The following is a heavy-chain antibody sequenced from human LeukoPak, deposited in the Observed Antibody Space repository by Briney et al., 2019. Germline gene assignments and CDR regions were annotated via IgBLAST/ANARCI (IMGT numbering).Heavy chain of an antibody. Sequence: GGSLRLSCAASGLTVSNNYMSWVRQAPGKGLEYISVIYSGGSTYYADSVKGRFTISRDNSKNTLYLQMNSLRAEDTAVYYCAREILYSSGWYNWFDPWGQGTLVTVSS. D-gene: IGHD6-19*01. J-gene: IGHJ5*02. V-gene: IGHV3-53*01. CDR3: AREILYSSGWYNWFDP. CDR1: GLTVSNNY. CDR2: IYSGGST.